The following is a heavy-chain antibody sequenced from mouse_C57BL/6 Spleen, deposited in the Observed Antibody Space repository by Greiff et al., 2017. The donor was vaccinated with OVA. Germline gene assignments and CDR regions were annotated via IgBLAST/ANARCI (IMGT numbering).Heavy chain of an antibody. Sequence: VQLQQPGAELVKPGASVKLSCKASGYTFTSYWMQWVKQRPGQGLEWIGEIDPSDSYTNYNQKFKGKATLTVDTSSSTAYMQLSSLTSEDSAVYYCARLLGEAYWGQGTLVTVSA. V-gene: IGHV1-50*01. J-gene: IGHJ3*01. CDR2: IDPSDSYT. CDR3: ARLLGEAY. CDR1: GYTFTSYW. D-gene: IGHD2-1*01.